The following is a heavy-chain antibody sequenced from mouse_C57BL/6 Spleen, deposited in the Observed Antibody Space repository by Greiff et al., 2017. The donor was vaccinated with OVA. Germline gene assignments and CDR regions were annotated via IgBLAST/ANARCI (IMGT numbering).Heavy chain of an antibody. CDR3: ARWIYYDYLYAMDY. V-gene: IGHV7-3*01. CDR2: IRNKANGYTT. CDR1: GFTFTDYY. D-gene: IGHD2-4*01. J-gene: IGHJ4*01. Sequence: EVKLVESGGGLVQPGGSLSLSCAASGFTFTDYYMSWVRQPPGKALEWLGFIRNKANGYTTEYSASVKGRFTISRDNSQSILYLQMNALRAEDSATYYCARWIYYDYLYAMDYWGQGTSVTVSS.